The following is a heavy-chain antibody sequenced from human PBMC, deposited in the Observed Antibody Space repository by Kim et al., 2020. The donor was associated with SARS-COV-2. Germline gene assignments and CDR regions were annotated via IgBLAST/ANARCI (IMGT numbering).Heavy chain of an antibody. Sequence: ASVKVSCKASGYTFTSYAMHWVRQAPGQRLEWMGWINAGNGNTKYSQKFQGRVTITRDTSASTAYMELSSMRSEDTAVYYCARVGGYYDYVWGSYRVNDAFDIWGQGTMVTVSS. CDR2: INAGNGNT. CDR3: ARVGGYYDYVWGSYRVNDAFDI. D-gene: IGHD3-16*02. J-gene: IGHJ3*02. CDR1: GYTFTSYA. V-gene: IGHV1-3*01.